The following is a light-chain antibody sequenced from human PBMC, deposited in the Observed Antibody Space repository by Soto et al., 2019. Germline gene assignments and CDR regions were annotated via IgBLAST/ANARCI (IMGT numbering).Light chain of an antibody. CDR1: QSVSSSY. CDR3: QQYGSSPQT. Sequence: EIVLTQSPGTLSLSPGERATLSCRASQSVSSSYLAWYQQKPGQAPRLLIYGASSRANGIPDRFSGSGSGTDFPLPISRLEHEDFAVYYCQQYGSSPQTFGQGTKLEIK. J-gene: IGKJ2*01. CDR2: GAS. V-gene: IGKV3-20*01.